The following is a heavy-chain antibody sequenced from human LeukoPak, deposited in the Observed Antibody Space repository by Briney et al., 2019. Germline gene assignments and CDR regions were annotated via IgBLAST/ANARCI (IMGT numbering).Heavy chain of an antibody. CDR3: ARGYSGSYYGFAY. V-gene: IGHV7-4-1*02. J-gene: IGHJ4*02. CDR2: INTATGNP. CDR1: GYCFTRYG. Sequence: ASVKVSRKASGYCFTRYGMDWVRQAPGQGLEWMGWINTATGNPTYAQGFTGRYVFSLDTSVSTAYLQISSLTAEDTAVYYCARGYSGSYYGFAYWGQGTLVTVSS. D-gene: IGHD1-26*01.